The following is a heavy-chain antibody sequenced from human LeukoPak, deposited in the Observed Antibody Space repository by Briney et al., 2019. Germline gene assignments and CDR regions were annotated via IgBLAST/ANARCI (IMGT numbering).Heavy chain of an antibody. CDR1: GFTFSSYA. CDR3: AKSSGEVDRYYYYYMDV. J-gene: IGHJ6*03. Sequence: GGSLRLSCAASGFTFSSYAMSWVRQAPGKGLEWVSAISGSGGSTYYADSVKGRFTISRDNSKNTLYLQMNSLRAEDTAVYYCAKSSGEVDRYYYYYMDVWGKGTTVTVSS. D-gene: IGHD7-27*01. CDR2: ISGSGGST. V-gene: IGHV3-23*01.